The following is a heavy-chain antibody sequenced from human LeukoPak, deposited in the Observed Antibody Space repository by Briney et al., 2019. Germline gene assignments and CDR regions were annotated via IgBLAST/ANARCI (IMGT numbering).Heavy chain of an antibody. CDR3: AKALEYCGGDCSQYYFDY. J-gene: IGHJ4*02. CDR1: GFTFSSYS. V-gene: IGHV3-23*01. Sequence: GSLRLSCAASGFTFSSYSMSWVPQAPGKGLEWVSTISGSGGSTYYADFLRGRFTISRDNSKNTLFLQMNSLRAEDTAVYYCAKALEYCGGDCSQYYFDYWGQGTLVTLSS. CDR2: ISGSGGST. D-gene: IGHD2-21*02.